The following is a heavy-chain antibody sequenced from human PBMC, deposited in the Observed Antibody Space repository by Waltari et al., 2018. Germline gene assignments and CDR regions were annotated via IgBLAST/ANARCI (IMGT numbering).Heavy chain of an antibody. CDR3: AKDPAGTYYFEY. V-gene: IGHV3-23*01. J-gene: IGHJ4*02. CDR2: ISGSGGNT. D-gene: IGHD6-19*01. Sequence: EVQLLESGGGLVQPGGSLRLSCAASEFTFSSSAMNWVRQAPGKGLECVSTISGSGGNTYYADSVKGRFTISRDNSKNTLYLQMNSLRAEDTAVYYCAKDPAGTYYFEYWGQGTLVTVSS. CDR1: EFTFSSSA.